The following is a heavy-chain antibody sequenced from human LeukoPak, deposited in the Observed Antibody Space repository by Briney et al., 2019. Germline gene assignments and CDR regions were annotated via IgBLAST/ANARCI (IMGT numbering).Heavy chain of an antibody. D-gene: IGHD6-19*01. V-gene: IGHV4-59*08. CDR3: ARHGTVLSGWYAYYFDY. Sequence: SETLSLTCTVSGGSISSYYWSWIRQPPGKGLEWIGYIYYSGSTNYNPSLKSRVTISVDTSKNQFSLKLSSVTAADTAVYYCARHGTVLSGWYAYYFDYWGQGTLVTVSS. CDR2: IYYSGST. J-gene: IGHJ4*02. CDR1: GGSISSYY.